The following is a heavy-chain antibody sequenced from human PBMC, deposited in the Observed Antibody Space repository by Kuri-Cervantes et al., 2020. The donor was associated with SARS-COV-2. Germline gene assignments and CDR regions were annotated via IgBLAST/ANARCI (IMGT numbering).Heavy chain of an antibody. D-gene: IGHD6-25*01. CDR2: IIPIFGTA. CDR3: ARDRTGATGPAGDAFDI. Sequence: SVKVSCKASGGTFSSYAISWGRQAPGQGLEWMGGIIPIFGTANYAQKFQGRVTITADESTSTAYMELSSLRSEDTAVYYCARDRTGATGPAGDAFDIWGQGTMVTVSS. J-gene: IGHJ3*02. V-gene: IGHV1-69*13. CDR1: GGTFSSYA.